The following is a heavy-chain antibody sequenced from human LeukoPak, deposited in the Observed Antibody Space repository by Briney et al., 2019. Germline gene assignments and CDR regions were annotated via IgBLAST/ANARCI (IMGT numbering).Heavy chain of an antibody. CDR2: IYYSGSS. Sequence: KTSQTLSLTCTVSGGSINNGGYYWSWIRQHPGKGLEWIGYIYYSGSSYYNPSLRSRVTISVDTSKNHFSLKLSSVTAADTAVYYCARNRDGYNSFDYWGQGTLVTVSS. J-gene: IGHJ4*02. D-gene: IGHD5-24*01. V-gene: IGHV4-31*03. CDR1: GGSINNGGYY. CDR3: ARNRDGYNSFDY.